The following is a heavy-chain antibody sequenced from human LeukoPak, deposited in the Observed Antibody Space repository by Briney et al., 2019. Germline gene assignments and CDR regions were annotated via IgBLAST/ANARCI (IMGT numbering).Heavy chain of an antibody. CDR2: IYYSGST. D-gene: IGHD6-6*01. V-gene: IGHV4-59*01. CDR1: GGSISSYY. CDR3: TREGVYISSSYRDV. J-gene: IGHJ6*03. Sequence: NPSETLSLTCTVSGGSISSYYWSWIRQPPGKGLEWIGYIYYSGSTNYNPSLKTRVTISVDTSKNQFSLKLSSVTAADTAVYYCTREGVYISSSYRDVWGNGTSVTVSS.